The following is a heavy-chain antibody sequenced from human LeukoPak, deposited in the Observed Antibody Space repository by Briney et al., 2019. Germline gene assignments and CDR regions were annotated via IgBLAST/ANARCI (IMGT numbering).Heavy chain of an antibody. V-gene: IGHV3-23*01. Sequence: GGSLRLSCAASGFTFSSYAISWVRQAPGKGLEWVSAISGSGGSTYYADSVKGRFTISRDNSKNTLYLQMNSLRAEDTAVYYCAKDNSINYYDSSGYYWDYWGQGTLVTVSS. J-gene: IGHJ4*02. CDR3: AKDNSINYYDSSGYYWDY. CDR2: ISGSGGST. D-gene: IGHD3-22*01. CDR1: GFTFSSYA.